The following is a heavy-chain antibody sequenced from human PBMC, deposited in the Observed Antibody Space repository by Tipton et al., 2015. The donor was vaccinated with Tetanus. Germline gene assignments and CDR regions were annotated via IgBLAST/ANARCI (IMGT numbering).Heavy chain of an antibody. D-gene: IGHD3-22*01. CDR3: AREDVYEHDGSGFYAFDV. V-gene: IGHV4-4*07. J-gene: IGHJ3*01. Sequence: TLSLTCSVSGGSISNYYWNWIRQPAGKGLEWIGRIYVTGATNHSPALQSRVTMSIDRAKNQVSLTLTSVTSADAAMYYCAREDVYEHDGSGFYAFDVWGRGTMVAVSS. CDR2: IYVTGAT. CDR1: GGSISNYY.